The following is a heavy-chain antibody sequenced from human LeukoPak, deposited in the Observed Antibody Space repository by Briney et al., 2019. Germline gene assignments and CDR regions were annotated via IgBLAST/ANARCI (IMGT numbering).Heavy chain of an antibody. J-gene: IGHJ4*02. V-gene: IGHV4-59*01. Sequence: PSETLSLTCTVSGGSISSYYRSWIRQPPGKGLEWIGYIYYSGSTNYNPSLKSRVTISVDTSKNQFSLKLSSVTAADTAVYYCARGTSYRWQQLASFDSWGQGTLVTVSS. CDR1: GGSISSYY. D-gene: IGHD6-13*01. CDR3: ARGTSYRWQQLASFDS. CDR2: IYYSGST.